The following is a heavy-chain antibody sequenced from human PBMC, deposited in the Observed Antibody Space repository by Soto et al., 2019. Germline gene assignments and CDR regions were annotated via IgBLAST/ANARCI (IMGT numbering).Heavy chain of an antibody. V-gene: IGHV4-39*01. CDR2: IYYSGST. Sequence: SETLSLTCTVSGGSISSSSYYWGWIRQPPGKGLGWIGSIYYSGSTYYNPSLKSRVTISVDTSKNQFSLKLSSVTAADTAVYYCARRRSYCGGDCYSGGYYGMDVWGQGTTVTVSS. CDR3: ARRRSYCGGDCYSGGYYGMDV. J-gene: IGHJ6*02. D-gene: IGHD2-21*02. CDR1: GGSISSSSYY.